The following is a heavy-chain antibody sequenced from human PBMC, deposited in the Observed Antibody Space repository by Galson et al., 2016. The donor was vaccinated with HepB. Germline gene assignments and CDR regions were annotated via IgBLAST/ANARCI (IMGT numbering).Heavy chain of an antibody. CDR3: ATVKLTTWYSFDS. V-gene: IGHV3-15*01. CDR2: IKGEADGGTT. D-gene: IGHD2-2*01. J-gene: IGHJ4*02. CDR1: GLTFTNAW. Sequence: SLRLSCAASGLTFTNAWMTWVRQAPGKGLEWVGRIKGEADGGTTDYAAPEKGRFYISRDDSTHTLFLHMNSLRVEDGAVYYCATVKLTTWYSFDSWGQGTLVTVSS.